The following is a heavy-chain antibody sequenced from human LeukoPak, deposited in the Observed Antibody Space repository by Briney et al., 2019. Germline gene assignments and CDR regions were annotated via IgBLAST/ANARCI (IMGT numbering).Heavy chain of an antibody. Sequence: PSETLSLTCTVSGGSISSGGYYWSWIRQHPGKGLEWIGYIYYSGSTYYNPSLKSRVTISVDTSKNQFSLKLSSVTAADTAVYYCARWADDYVWGSYRFFDYWGQGTLVTVSS. V-gene: IGHV4-31*03. CDR2: IYYSGST. CDR1: GGSISSGGYY. J-gene: IGHJ4*02. D-gene: IGHD3-16*02. CDR3: ARWADDYVWGSYRFFDY.